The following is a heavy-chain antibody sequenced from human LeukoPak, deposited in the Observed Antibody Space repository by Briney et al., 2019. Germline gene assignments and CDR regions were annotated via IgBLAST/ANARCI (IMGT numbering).Heavy chain of an antibody. Sequence: PSETLSLTCGVYGGSFSGYYWNWIRQSPGKGLEWVGEINHSGSTNSNPSLKSRVTISIDTSKNQFSLKLSSVTAADTAVYYCARFPCSGDSCYSGIRAFDIWGQGTMVTVSS. CDR3: ARFPCSGDSCYSGIRAFDI. J-gene: IGHJ3*02. D-gene: IGHD2-15*01. CDR1: GGSFSGYY. CDR2: INHSGST. V-gene: IGHV4-34*01.